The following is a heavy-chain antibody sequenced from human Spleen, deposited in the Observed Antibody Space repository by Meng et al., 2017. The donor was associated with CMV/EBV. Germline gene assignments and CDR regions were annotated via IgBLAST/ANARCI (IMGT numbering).Heavy chain of an antibody. CDR2: IYPNEYT. J-gene: IGHJ6*02. CDR3: AKARDSFYYGMDV. CDR1: GFIVSSNY. V-gene: IGHV3-53*05. Sequence: GGSLRLSCAASGFIVSSNYMSWVRQTPGKGLEWVSVIYPNEYTYHADSVKGRFTISRDNFKNTVYLQMNSLRAEDTALYYCAKARDSFYYGMDVWGQGTTVTVSS.